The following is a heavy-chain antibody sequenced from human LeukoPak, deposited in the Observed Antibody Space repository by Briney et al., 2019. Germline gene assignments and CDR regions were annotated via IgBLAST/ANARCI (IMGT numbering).Heavy chain of an antibody. Sequence: GGSLRLSCKGSGYGFTSYWIGWVRQMPGKGLEWMGIIYPGDSDTRYSPSFQGQVTISADKSISTAYLQWSSLKASDTAMYYCARHGPAPDYGDYGPALDNWFDPWGQGTLVTVSS. CDR3: ARHGPAPDYGDYGPALDNWFDP. CDR2: IYPGDSDT. V-gene: IGHV5-51*01. D-gene: IGHD4-17*01. CDR1: GYGFTSYW. J-gene: IGHJ5*02.